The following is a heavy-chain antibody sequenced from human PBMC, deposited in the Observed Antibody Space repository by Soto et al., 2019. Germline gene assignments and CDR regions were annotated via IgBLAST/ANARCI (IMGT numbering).Heavy chain of an antibody. CDR3: ARDGPERGSCLY. CDR1: GGTFSSYA. Sequence: SVKFSCKASGGTFSSYAISLVLQAPGQGLEWMGGIIPIFGTANYAQKFQGRVTITADESTSTAYMELSSLRSEDTAVYYCARDGPERGSCLYWGQGTLVTVSS. D-gene: IGHD2-15*01. CDR2: IIPIFGTA. J-gene: IGHJ4*02. V-gene: IGHV1-69*01.